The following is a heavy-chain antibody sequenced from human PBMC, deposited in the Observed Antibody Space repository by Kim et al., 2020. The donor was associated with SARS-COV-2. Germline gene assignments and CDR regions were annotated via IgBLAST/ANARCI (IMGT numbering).Heavy chain of an antibody. Sequence: GGSLRLSCAASGFTFSNAWMSWVGKAPGKGREWVGGIKGKLNGGKQANADPGKGKSPIQRVNPKKTLNLKLTTLKPKEKAVNNVTTTYNDYGNGDYWGQG. J-gene: IGHJ4*02. CDR3: TTTYNDYGNGDY. CDR1: GFTFSNAW. CDR2: IKGKLNGGK. V-gene: IGHV3-15*06. D-gene: IGHD3-16*01.